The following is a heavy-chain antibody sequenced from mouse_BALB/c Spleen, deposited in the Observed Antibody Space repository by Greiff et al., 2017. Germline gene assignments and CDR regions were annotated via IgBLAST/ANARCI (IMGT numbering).Heavy chain of an antibody. D-gene: IGHD1-2*01. CDR2: INPSTGYT. V-gene: IGHV1-7*01. CDR3: ARRFTTATGFAY. CDR1: GYTFTSYW. Sequence: QVQLQQSGAELAKPGASVKMSCKASGYTFTSYWMHWVKQRPGQGLEWIGYINPSTGYTEYNQKFKDKATLTADKSSSTAYMQLSSLTSEDSAVYYCARRFTTATGFAYWGQGTLVTVSA. J-gene: IGHJ3*01.